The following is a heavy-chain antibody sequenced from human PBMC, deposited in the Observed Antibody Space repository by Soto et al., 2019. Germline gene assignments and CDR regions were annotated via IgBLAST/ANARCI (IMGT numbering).Heavy chain of an antibody. Sequence: PGGSLRLSCAASGFTFSSYGMHWVRQAPGKGLEWVAVIWYDGSNKYYADSVKGRFTISRDNSKNTLYLQMNSLRAEDTAVYYCATDLYCSSTSCSPFDYWGQGTLVTVSS. V-gene: IGHV3-33*01. D-gene: IGHD2-2*01. CDR1: GFTFSSYG. CDR3: ATDLYCSSTSCSPFDY. J-gene: IGHJ4*02. CDR2: IWYDGSNK.